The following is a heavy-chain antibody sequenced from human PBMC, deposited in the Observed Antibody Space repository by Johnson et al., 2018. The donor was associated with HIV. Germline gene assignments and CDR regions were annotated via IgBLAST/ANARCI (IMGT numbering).Heavy chain of an antibody. CDR1: GFTFSSYW. CDR3: ARDDLGNPFSSYDAFDI. V-gene: IGHV3-7*05. CDR2: IKQDGSEK. J-gene: IGHJ3*02. D-gene: IGHD6-13*01. Sequence: VQLVESGGGVVQPGGSLRLSCAVFGFTFSSYWMSWVRQAPGKGLEWVANIKQDGSEKYYVDSVKGRFTISRDNAKNSLYLQMNSLRAEDTAVYYCARDDLGNPFSSYDAFDIWGQGTMVTVSS.